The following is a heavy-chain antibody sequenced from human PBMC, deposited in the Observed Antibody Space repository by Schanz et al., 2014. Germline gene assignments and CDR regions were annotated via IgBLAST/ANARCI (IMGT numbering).Heavy chain of an antibody. Sequence: VQLVESGGGLVKPGGSLRLSCAASGFTFSSYKMNWVRQAPGKGLEWVAVISYDGRNKYYADSVKGRFTISRDNAKNSLYLQMNSLRAEDTAVYSCARGIGGYGANNYFDYWGQGTLVTVSS. CDR1: GFTFSSYK. D-gene: IGHD5-12*01. CDR2: ISYDGRNK. J-gene: IGHJ4*02. CDR3: ARGIGGYGANNYFDY. V-gene: IGHV3-30-3*01.